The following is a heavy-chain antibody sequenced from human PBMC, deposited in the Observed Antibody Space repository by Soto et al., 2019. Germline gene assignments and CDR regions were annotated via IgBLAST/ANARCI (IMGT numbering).Heavy chain of an antibody. D-gene: IGHD6-25*01. CDR1: GFTFSSYS. V-gene: IGHV3-21*01. CDR3: ARRGGVQGLSDY. Sequence: EVQLVESGGGLVKPGGSLRLSCAASGFTFSSYSMNWVRQAPGKGLEWVSSISSSSSYIYYADSVKGRFTTSRDNAKNSRYLQMNGLRAEDTAVYYCARRGGVQGLSDYWGQGTLVTVSS. J-gene: IGHJ4*02. CDR2: ISSSSSYI.